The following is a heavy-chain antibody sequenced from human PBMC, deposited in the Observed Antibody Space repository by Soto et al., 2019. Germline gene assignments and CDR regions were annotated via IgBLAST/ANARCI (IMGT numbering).Heavy chain of an antibody. V-gene: IGHV4-30-2*01. CDR1: GGSMSRGGQS. CDR2: IYYTGST. D-gene: IGHD3-10*01. CDR3: AREPPGPSHRWDV. Sequence: KSSETLSLTCAVSGGSMSRGGQSWSWIRQPPGKGLEWLGFIYYTGSTYYNPSLKSRVTLSVDRSKNQFSLNLTSVTAADTAMYFCAREPPGPSHRWDVWGQGTTVTVYS. J-gene: IGHJ6*02.